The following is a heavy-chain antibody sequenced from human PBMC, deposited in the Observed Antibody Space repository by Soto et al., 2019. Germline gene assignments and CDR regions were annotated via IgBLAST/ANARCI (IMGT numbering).Heavy chain of an antibody. CDR3: VRGRSDSLMDV. CDR1: GFTLNSFS. J-gene: IGHJ6*02. V-gene: IGHV3-48*02. D-gene: IGHD2-15*01. Sequence: ESGGDLVQPGGSLRLSCAGSGFTLNSFSMNWVRQAPGKGLEWVSYISSSRATIYYADSVKGRFTISRDDANNSLYLQMNSLRDDDTAVYYCVRGRSDSLMDVWGQGTTVTVSS. CDR2: ISSSRATI.